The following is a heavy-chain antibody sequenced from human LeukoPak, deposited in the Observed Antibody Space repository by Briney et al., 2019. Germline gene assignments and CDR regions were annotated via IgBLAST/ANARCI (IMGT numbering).Heavy chain of an antibody. V-gene: IGHV3-73*01. CDR1: GFTFSGSA. D-gene: IGHD5-18*01. CDR3: ARDKQLWLAFDY. CDR2: IRSKANSYAT. J-gene: IGHJ4*02. Sequence: GGSLRLSCAASGFTFSGSAMHWVRQASGKGLEWVGRIRSKANSYATAYAASVKGRFTISRDDSKNTAYLQMNSLKTEDTAVYYCARDKQLWLAFDYWGQGTLVTVSS.